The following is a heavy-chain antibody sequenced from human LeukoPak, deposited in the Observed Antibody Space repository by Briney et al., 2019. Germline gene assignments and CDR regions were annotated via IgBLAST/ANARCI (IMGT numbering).Heavy chain of an antibody. J-gene: IGHJ5*02. D-gene: IGHD6-6*01. CDR1: GFAFSSYA. CDR3: ARSANPGVHDFDP. V-gene: IGHV3-48*02. CDR2: ISSSSKI. Sequence: PGGSLRLSCTASGFAFSSYAMAWVRQAPGKGLEWLSYISSSSKINYADSVKGRFTISRDNAMNSLYLQMISLRDEDTAVYYCARSANPGVHDFDPWGQGTLVTVSS.